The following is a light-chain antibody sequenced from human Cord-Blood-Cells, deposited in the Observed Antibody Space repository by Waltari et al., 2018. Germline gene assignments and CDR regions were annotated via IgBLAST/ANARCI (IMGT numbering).Light chain of an antibody. V-gene: IGKV3-11*01. CDR1: QSVSSY. CDR2: DAS. CDR3: QQRSNWPPYT. J-gene: IGKJ2*01. Sequence: DIVSTQSPATLSLSPGERATLSSRASQSVSSYLAWYQQKPGQAPRLLIYDASNRATGIPARFSGSGCGTDFTLTISSLEPEDFAVYYCQQRSNWPPYTFGQGTKLEIK.